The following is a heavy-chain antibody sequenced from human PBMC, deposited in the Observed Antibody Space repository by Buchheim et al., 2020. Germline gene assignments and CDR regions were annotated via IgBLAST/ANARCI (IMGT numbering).Heavy chain of an antibody. D-gene: IGHD1-1*01. CDR3: ARDPLLNGGTLDY. CDR1: GFTFSDLW. Sequence: VQLVESGGGLVQPGGSLRLSCAASGFTFSDLWMHWVRQTPGKGLMWVSRINSDGSSTIYGESVKGRFTVSRDNPNNTSYLQMNSLRAEDTGVYYCARDPLLNGGTLDYWGQGT. J-gene: IGHJ4*02. CDR2: INSDGSST. V-gene: IGHV3-74*01.